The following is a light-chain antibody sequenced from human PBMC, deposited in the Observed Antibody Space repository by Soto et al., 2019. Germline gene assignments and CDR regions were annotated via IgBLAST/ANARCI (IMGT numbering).Light chain of an antibody. CDR2: GAS. CDR3: QQYNNWPPMT. Sequence: EIVMTQSPATLSVSPGERATLFCRASQSVSSNLAWYQQKPGQAPRLLIYGASARANGIPARFSGSGSGTEFTLSISSLQYEDFAVYYCQQYNNWPPMTFGQGTRLEIK. J-gene: IGKJ5*01. CDR1: QSVSSN. V-gene: IGKV3-15*01.